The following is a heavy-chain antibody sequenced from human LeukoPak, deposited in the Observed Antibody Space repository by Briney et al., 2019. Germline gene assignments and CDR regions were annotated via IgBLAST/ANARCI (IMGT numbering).Heavy chain of an antibody. J-gene: IGHJ4*02. CDR1: GFTFSTTW. V-gene: IGHV3-74*01. CDR2: IHSDGSSP. CDR3: ARAPYGGFADY. Sequence: GGSLRLSCVASGFTFSTTWMHWVRQAPGKGLAWVSRIHSDGSSPTYADSVKGRFTISRDNAKNTLYLQMNSLRAEDTAVYYCARAPYGGFADYWGQGTLVTVSS. D-gene: IGHD5-12*01.